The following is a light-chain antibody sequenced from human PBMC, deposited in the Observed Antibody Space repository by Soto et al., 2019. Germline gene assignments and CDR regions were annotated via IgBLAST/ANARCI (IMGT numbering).Light chain of an antibody. CDR2: DVS. Sequence: QSALTQPASVSGSPGQSITISWTGTSSDVGGYNYVSWYQQHPGKAPKLMIYDVSNRPSGVSNRFSGSKSGNTASLTISGLQAEDEADYYCSSYTSSSLYVFGTGTKVTVL. CDR3: SSYTSSSLYV. CDR1: SSDVGGYNY. J-gene: IGLJ1*01. V-gene: IGLV2-14*01.